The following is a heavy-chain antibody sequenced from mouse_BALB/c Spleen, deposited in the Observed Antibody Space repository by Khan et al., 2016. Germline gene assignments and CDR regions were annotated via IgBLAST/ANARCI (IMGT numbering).Heavy chain of an antibody. Sequence: QIQLVQSGPELKKPGETVRISCKASGYTFTTAGMQWVQKMPGKGLKWIGWINTHSGVPKYAEDFKGRFAFSLETSASTAYLQISNLKNEDTATYFCARSLYYGNYDYDAMDYWGQGTSVTVSS. CDR2: INTHSGVP. J-gene: IGHJ4*01. CDR1: GYTFTTAG. V-gene: IGHV9-4*02. CDR3: ARSLYYGNYDYDAMDY. D-gene: IGHD2-1*01.